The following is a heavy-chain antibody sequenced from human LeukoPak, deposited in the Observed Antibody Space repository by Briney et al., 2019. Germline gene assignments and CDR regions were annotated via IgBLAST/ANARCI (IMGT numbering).Heavy chain of an antibody. CDR3: AREPGTNFDY. V-gene: IGHV3-48*03. CDR1: GFTFSTYE. Sequence: GGSLRLSCAASGFTFSTYEMNWVRQAPGKGLEWVSYIGTSGTPIYNADSVKGRFTISRDNAKNSLFLQMNSLRVEDTAIYYCAREPGTNFDYWGQGTLVTVSS. CDR2: IGTSGTPI. J-gene: IGHJ4*02.